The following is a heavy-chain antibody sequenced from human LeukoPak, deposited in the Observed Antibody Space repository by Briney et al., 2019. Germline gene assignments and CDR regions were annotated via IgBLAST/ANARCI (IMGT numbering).Heavy chain of an antibody. CDR3: AREGIVVVPAAIEY. J-gene: IGHJ4*02. CDR2: ISSTGSYI. V-gene: IGHV3-21*01. CDR1: GFPFTPYA. D-gene: IGHD2-2*02. Sequence: GGSLRLSCAASGFPFTPYAMSWVRQAPGKGLEWVSSISSTGSYIYYTDSVKGRFTISRDNAKNSLYLQMNSLRAEDTAVYYCAREGIVVVPAAIEYWGQGTLVTVSS.